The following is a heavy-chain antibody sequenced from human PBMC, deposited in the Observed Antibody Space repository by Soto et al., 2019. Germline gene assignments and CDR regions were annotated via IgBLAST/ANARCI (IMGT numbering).Heavy chain of an antibody. J-gene: IGHJ3*02. CDR1: GFTFSSYA. Sequence: GGSLRLSCAASGFTFSSYAMSWVRQAPGKGLEWVSAISGSGGNTYYADSVKGRFTISRDNAKNSLYLQMNSLRAEDTAVYYCVRILEWLGAFDIWGQGTMVTVSS. D-gene: IGHD3-3*01. CDR3: VRILEWLGAFDI. CDR2: ISGSGGNT. V-gene: IGHV3-23*01.